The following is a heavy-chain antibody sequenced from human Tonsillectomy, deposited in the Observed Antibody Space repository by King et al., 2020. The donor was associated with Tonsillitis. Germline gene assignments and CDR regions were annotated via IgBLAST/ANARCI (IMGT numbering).Heavy chain of an antibody. D-gene: IGHD6-25*01. Sequence: VQLVESGGGLVKPGGSLRLSCETSGFTFSDYYMSWIRQAPGKGLEWISYISSGNTRYYADSVRGRFTVSRDNAKKSTYLQMNSLRVEDTAVYYCARAARGVDYWGQGTLVTVSS. J-gene: IGHJ4*02. CDR3: ARAARGVDY. CDR2: ISSGNTR. CDR1: GFTFSDYY. V-gene: IGHV3-11*01.